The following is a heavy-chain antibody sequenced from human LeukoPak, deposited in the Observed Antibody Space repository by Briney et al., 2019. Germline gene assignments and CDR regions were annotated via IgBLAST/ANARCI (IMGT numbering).Heavy chain of an antibody. CDR3: ASDPPYTSSSAW. Sequence: SVKVSCKASGFTFTSTAVQWVRQARGQRLEWIGWILVGSGNTNYAQMFQERVTLTWDVSTSTAYMVLSSLRSEDTAMYYCASDPPYTSSSAWWGQGTLVTVSS. CDR2: ILVGSGNT. V-gene: IGHV1-58*01. D-gene: IGHD2-2*01. J-gene: IGHJ4*02. CDR1: GFTFTSTA.